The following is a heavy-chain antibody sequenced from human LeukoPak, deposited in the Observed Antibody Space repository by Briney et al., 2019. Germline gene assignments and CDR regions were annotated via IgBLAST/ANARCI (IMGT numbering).Heavy chain of an antibody. Sequence: SVKVSCKASGGTFSSYAISWVRRAPGQGLEWMGGIIPIFGTANYAQKFQGRVTITADESTSTAYMELSSLRSEDTAVYYCAREGVATTNFDYYGMDVWGQGTTVTVSS. V-gene: IGHV1-69*13. CDR1: GGTFSSYA. CDR2: IIPIFGTA. J-gene: IGHJ6*02. CDR3: AREGVATTNFDYYGMDV. D-gene: IGHD5-12*01.